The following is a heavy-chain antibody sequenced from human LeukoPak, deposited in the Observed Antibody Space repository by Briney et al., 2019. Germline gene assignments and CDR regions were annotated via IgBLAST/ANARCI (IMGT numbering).Heavy chain of an antibody. J-gene: IGHJ5*02. CDR2: IIPIFGTA. Sequence: SVKVSCKASGGTFSSYAISWVRQAPGKGLEWMGGIIPIFGTANYAQKFQGSVTITADEPTSTAYMELSSLRSEDTAVYYCARESSSGSYCRGAPFDPWGQGTLVTVSS. CDR1: GGTFSSYA. D-gene: IGHD3-10*01. CDR3: ARESSSGSYCRGAPFDP. V-gene: IGHV1-69*13.